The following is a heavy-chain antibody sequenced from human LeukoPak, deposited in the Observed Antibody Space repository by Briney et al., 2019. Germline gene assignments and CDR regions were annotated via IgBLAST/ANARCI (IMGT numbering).Heavy chain of an antibody. CDR1: GGSISSYY. J-gene: IGHJ4*02. D-gene: IGHD3-16*02. CDR3: ARHPYDYVWGSYRARRGRSGYFDY. CDR2: IYYSGST. V-gene: IGHV4-59*13. Sequence: SETLSLTCTVSGGSISSYYWSWIRQPPGKGLEWIGYIYYSGSTNYNPSLKSRVTISVDTSKNQFSLKLSSVTAADTAVYYCARHPYDYVWGSYRARRGRSGYFDYWGQGTLVTVSS.